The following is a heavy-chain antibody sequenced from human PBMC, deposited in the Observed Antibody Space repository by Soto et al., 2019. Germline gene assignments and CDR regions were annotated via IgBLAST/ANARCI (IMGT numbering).Heavy chain of an antibody. CDR1: GYTFSDYY. V-gene: IGHV1-2*02. Sequence: ASFKVSCKASGYTFSDYYLHWLRQAPGQGLEWMGWISPKSGGTHYAPKFEGRVTLTTDTSISTAFMELSRLTSDDTAVYYCARGPRTQLWFPNVYWGHGTLVTVSS. D-gene: IGHD5-18*01. CDR2: ISPKSGGT. J-gene: IGHJ4*01. CDR3: ARGPRTQLWFPNVY.